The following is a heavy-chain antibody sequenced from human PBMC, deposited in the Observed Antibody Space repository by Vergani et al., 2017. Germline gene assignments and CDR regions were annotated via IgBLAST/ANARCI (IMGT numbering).Heavy chain of an antibody. CDR2: VFCDDDK. D-gene: IGHD2-15*01. CDR3: THRPDCSVGYCCDDY. CDR1: GFSLSTRGVA. V-gene: IGHV2-5*02. Sequence: QITLKESGPTLVKPTQTLTLTCTFSGFSLSTRGVAWGWNRQPPGKALEWLAIVFCDDDKRYSASLRNRVTITRDTSRNQVILTMINIDPVDTATYYCTHRPDCSVGYCCDDYWGQGTLVTVSS. J-gene: IGHJ4*02.